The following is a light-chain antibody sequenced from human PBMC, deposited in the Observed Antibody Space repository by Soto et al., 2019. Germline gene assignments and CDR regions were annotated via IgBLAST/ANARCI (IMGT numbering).Light chain of an antibody. V-gene: IGKV3-15*01. CDR3: HQHATSPLT. Sequence: EIVMTQSPASLSVSPGDGATVSCRASQTVASNLAWYQQKPGQGPRLLIHGASTRAAGVPARFSGSGSGTDFTLTISSLQSEDFAVYYCHQHATSPLTFGQGTTLEI. J-gene: IGKJ2*01. CDR1: QTVASN. CDR2: GAS.